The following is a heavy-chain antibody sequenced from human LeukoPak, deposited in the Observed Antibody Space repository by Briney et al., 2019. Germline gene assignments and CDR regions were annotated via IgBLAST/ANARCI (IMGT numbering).Heavy chain of an antibody. CDR2: IRQDGGEK. V-gene: IGHV3-7*01. Sequence: PGGSLRLSCAVSGFTFSSYWMNWVRQAPGKGLEWVASIRQDGGEKSYVDSVEGRFTISRDNTKNSVYLQMSSLRAEDTAVYYCARDGTAPGLYFDLWGQGTLVTVSS. D-gene: IGHD1/OR15-1a*01. CDR1: GFTFSSYW. J-gene: IGHJ4*01. CDR3: ARDGTAPGLYFDL.